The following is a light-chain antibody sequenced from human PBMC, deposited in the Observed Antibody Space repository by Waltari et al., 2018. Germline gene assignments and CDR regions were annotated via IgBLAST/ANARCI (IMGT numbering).Light chain of an antibody. CDR1: QSVTNG. CDR2: GAS. J-gene: IGKJ1*01. V-gene: IGKV3-15*01. Sequence: EIVMTQSPATLSVSPGERVTLSCRASQSVTNGLVWYQQKPGQAPRVIIYGASTRATGIPARFSGSGSGTEFTLTISSLQSEDFGVYYCHQHHNWPPWTFGQGTKVEMK. CDR3: HQHHNWPPWT.